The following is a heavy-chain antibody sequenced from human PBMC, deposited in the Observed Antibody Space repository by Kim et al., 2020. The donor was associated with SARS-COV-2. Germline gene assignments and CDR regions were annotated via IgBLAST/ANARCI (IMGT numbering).Heavy chain of an antibody. V-gene: IGHV3-23*01. CDR3: AKNPATIPQTAFDI. J-gene: IGHJ3*02. Sequence: GGSLRLSCAASGFTFSSYAMSWVRQAPGKGLEWVSAISGSGGSTDYADSVKGRFTISRDNTKNTLYLQMNSLRAEDTAVYYFAKNPATIPQTAFDIWGQGTMVTVSS. CDR2: ISGSGGST. CDR1: GFTFSSYA. D-gene: IGHD5-12*01.